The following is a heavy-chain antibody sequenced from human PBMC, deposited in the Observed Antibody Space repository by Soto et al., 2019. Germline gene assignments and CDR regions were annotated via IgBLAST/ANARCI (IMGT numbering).Heavy chain of an antibody. CDR2: ISGSGGST. CDR3: AKDRSGYSYGWYFDY. Sequence: GGSLRLSCAASGFTFSSYAMSWVRQAPGKGLEWVSAISGSGGSTYYADSVKGRFTISRDNSKNTLYLQMNSLRAEDTAVYYCAKDRSGYSYGWYFDYWGQGTLVTVSS. V-gene: IGHV3-23*01. D-gene: IGHD5-18*01. CDR1: GFTFSSYA. J-gene: IGHJ4*02.